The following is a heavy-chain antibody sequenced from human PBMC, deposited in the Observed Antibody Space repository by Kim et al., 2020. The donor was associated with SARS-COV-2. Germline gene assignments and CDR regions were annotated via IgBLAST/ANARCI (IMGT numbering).Heavy chain of an antibody. CDR3: ARDGVDTAQVPHYYYYYGMDV. D-gene: IGHD5-18*01. CDR2: IIPIFGTA. Sequence: SVKVSCKASGGTFSSYAISWVRQAPGQGLEWMGGIIPIFGTANYAQKFHGRVTITADESTSTAYMELSSLRSEDTAVYYCARDGVDTAQVPHYYYYYGMDVWGQGTTVTVSS. V-gene: IGHV1-69*13. CDR1: GGTFSSYA. J-gene: IGHJ6*02.